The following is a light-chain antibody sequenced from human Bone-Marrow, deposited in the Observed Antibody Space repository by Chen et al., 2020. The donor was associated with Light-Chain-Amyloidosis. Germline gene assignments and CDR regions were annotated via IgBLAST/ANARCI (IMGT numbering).Light chain of an antibody. Sequence: EIVLTQSPGTLSLSPGEGANLSCRASQTISSNYLTWYQQKFGQAPSLLIYGSSSRATGIPDRFTGSGSETDFTLTIYRLEPEDFAMYYCQQYGTSPLTFGGGTKVEIK. CDR2: GSS. V-gene: IGKV3-20*01. CDR1: QTISSNY. J-gene: IGKJ4*01. CDR3: QQYGTSPLT.